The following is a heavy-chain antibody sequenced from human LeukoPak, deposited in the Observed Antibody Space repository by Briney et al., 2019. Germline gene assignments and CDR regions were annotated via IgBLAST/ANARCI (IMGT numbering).Heavy chain of an antibody. CDR2: ISAYNGNT. Sequence: GASVKVSCKASGGTFSSYAISWVRQAPGQGLEWMGWISAYNGNTNYAQKLQGRVTMTTDTSTSTAYMELRSLRSDDTAVYYCARDGPWFGELSKVTGDYWGQGTLVTVSS. V-gene: IGHV1-18*01. D-gene: IGHD3-10*01. J-gene: IGHJ4*02. CDR1: GGTFSSYA. CDR3: ARDGPWFGELSKVTGDY.